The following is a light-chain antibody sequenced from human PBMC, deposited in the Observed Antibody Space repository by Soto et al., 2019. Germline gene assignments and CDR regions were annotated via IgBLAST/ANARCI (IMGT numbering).Light chain of an antibody. CDR2: EVT. V-gene: IGLV2-14*01. CDR1: STDVGGYNF. CDR3: SSYTSTGTPV. J-gene: IGLJ1*01. Sequence: QSVLTQPASVSGSLGQSITMSCTGTSTDVGGYNFVSWYQQHPDKAPKLLIYEVTNRPSGVSNRFSGSKSGNRASLTISGLQAEDEADYYCSSYTSTGTPVFGTGTKVTVL.